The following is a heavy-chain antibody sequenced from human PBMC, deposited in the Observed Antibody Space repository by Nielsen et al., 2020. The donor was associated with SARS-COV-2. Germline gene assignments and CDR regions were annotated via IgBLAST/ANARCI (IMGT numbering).Heavy chain of an antibody. CDR1: VGSISSYF. J-gene: IGHJ6*02. CDR3: ARDIDSGYGMDV. Sequence: ESLKISCTVSVGSISSYFWSWIRQPPGKGLEWIGYIYYSGSTNYNPSLKSRVTISVDTSKNQFSLKLSSVTAADTAVYYCARDIDSGYGMDVWGQGTTVTVSS. CDR2: IYYSGST. D-gene: IGHD1-26*01. V-gene: IGHV4-59*13.